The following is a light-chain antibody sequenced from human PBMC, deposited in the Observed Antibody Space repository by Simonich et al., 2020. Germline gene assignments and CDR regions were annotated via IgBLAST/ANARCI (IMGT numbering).Light chain of an antibody. Sequence: SYELTQPPSVSVSPGQTASITCPGDKLGDKYACWYQQKPGQSPVLVIYQESKRPSGIPERFSGSNSGNTATLTISGTQAMDEADYYCRAWDSSTAWVFGGGTKLTVL. CDR1: KLGDKY. CDR2: QES. J-gene: IGLJ3*02. V-gene: IGLV3-1*01. CDR3: RAWDSSTAWV.